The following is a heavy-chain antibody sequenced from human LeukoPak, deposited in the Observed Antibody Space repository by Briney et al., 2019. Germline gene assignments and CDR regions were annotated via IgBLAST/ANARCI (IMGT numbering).Heavy chain of an antibody. CDR1: GFTFSSYA. CDR3: AKGITIFGVVINY. V-gene: IGHV3-23*01. J-gene: IGHJ4*02. D-gene: IGHD3-3*01. Sequence: GGSLRLSCTASGFTFSSYAMSWVRQAPGKGLEWVSAISGSGGSTYYADSVKGRFTISRDNSKNTLYLQMNSLRAEDTAVYYCAKGITIFGVVINYWGQGTLVTVSS. CDR2: ISGSGGST.